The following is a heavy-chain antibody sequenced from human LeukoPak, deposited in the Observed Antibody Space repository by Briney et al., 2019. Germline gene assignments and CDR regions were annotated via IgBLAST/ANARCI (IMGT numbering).Heavy chain of an antibody. V-gene: IGHV1-18*01. CDR2: MSAYTGDT. J-gene: IGHJ4*02. Sequence: EASVKVSCNPSGYTFTTYGISWVRQAPGQGLEWMGWMSAYTGDTKYAQRFQGRVTMTRDTSTSTAYMELSSLRSEDTAVYYCAGSLDYYSFVGGLSNYWGQGILVTVSS. CDR1: GYTFTTYG. D-gene: IGHD4-11*01. CDR3: AGSLDYYSFVGGLSNY.